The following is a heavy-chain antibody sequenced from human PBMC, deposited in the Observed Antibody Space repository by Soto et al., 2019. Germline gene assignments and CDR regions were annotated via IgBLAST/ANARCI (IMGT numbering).Heavy chain of an antibody. CDR1: GFTVSSNY. CDR2: IYSGGST. Sequence: GGSLRLSCAASGFTVSSNYMSWVRQAPGKGLEWVSVIYSGGSTYYADSVKGRFTISRDNSKNTLYLQMNSLRAEDTAVYYCARHYGDPSYYYFDYWGQGTLVTVSS. CDR3: ARHYGDPSYYYFDY. D-gene: IGHD4-17*01. J-gene: IGHJ4*02. V-gene: IGHV3-66*04.